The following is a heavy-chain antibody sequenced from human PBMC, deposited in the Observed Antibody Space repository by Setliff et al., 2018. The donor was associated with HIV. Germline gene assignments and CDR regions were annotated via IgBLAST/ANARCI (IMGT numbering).Heavy chain of an antibody. CDR2: IHTSGST. V-gene: IGHV4-61*02. J-gene: IGHJ6*02. CDR3: ARGRSELLWSTQTYYYYGLDV. CDR1: GGSISSGSYY. D-gene: IGHD2-2*01. Sequence: SETLSLTCTVSGGSISSGSYYWSWIRQPAGKGLEWIGRIHTSGSTNYNPSLKSRVTISVDTSKNQFSLKLMSVTAADTAVYYCARGRSELLWSTQTYYYYGLDVWGQGTTVTAP.